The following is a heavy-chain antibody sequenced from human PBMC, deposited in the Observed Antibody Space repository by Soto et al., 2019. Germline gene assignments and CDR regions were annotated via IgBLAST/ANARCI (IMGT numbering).Heavy chain of an antibody. J-gene: IGHJ6*03. Sequence: SETLSLTCAVYGGSFSGYYWSWIRQPPGKGLEWIGEINHSGSTNYNPSLKSRVTISVDTSKNQFSLKLSSVTAADTAVYYCARGICSGGSCYLYYYYYYMDVWGKGTTVTVS. D-gene: IGHD2-15*01. CDR2: INHSGST. V-gene: IGHV4-34*01. CDR1: GGSFSGYY. CDR3: ARGICSGGSCYLYYYYYYMDV.